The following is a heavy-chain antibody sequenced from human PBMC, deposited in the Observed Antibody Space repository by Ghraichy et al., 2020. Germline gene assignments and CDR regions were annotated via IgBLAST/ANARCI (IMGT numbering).Heavy chain of an antibody. CDR3: ASEVYSNFVYYGMDV. V-gene: IGHV3-74*01. CDR1: GFTFSSYW. Sequence: GSLRLSCAASGFTFSSYWMHWVRQAPGKGLVWVSRINSDGSSTSYADSVKGRFTISRDNAKNTLYLQMNSLRAEDTAVYYCASEVYSNFVYYGMDVWGQGTTVTVSS. CDR2: INSDGSST. J-gene: IGHJ6*02. D-gene: IGHD4-11*01.